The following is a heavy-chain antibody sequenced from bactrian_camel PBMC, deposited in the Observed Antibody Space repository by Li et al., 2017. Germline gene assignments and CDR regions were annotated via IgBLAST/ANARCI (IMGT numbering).Heavy chain of an antibody. Sequence: QVQLVESGGGSVQAGGSLRLSCAISGCSNENYFLAWFRQPPGKEREGVAAMYTGFGGGNIYYDDSVKGRFTISQDNSKNTVYLQMNSLKSEDTALYYCATDNPQNGLGTVLLPGTLDRGYNYWGQGTQVTVS. CDR2: MYTGFGGGNI. J-gene: IGHJ4*01. V-gene: IGHV3S1*01. CDR1: GCSNENYF. CDR3: ATDNPQNGLGTVLLPGTLDRGYNY. D-gene: IGHD5*01.